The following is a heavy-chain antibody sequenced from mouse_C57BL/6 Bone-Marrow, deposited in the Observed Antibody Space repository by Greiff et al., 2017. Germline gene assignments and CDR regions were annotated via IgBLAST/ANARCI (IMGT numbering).Heavy chain of an antibody. CDR2: IHPTSGST. CDR1: GYTFTSYW. J-gene: IGHJ1*03. V-gene: IGHV1-64*01. Sequence: QVQLQQPGAELVKPGASVKLSCKASGYTFTSYWMHWVKQRPGQGLEWIGMIHPTSGSTNYNEKFKSKATLTVDKSSSTAYMQLSSLTSEDSAVYDCARSALLLRYWYFDVWGTGTTVTVSS. CDR3: ARSALLLRYWYFDV. D-gene: IGHD1-1*01.